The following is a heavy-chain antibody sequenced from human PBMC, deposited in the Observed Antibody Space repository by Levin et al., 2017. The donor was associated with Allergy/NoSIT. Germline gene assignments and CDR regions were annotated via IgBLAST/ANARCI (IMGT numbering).Heavy chain of an antibody. CDR1: GFTFSSYS. CDR2: ISSSSSTI. CDR3: ARDFNRWDWGSDYGMDV. J-gene: IGHJ6*02. D-gene: IGHD7-27*01. V-gene: IGHV3-48*04. Sequence: ESLKISCAASGFTFSSYSMNWVRQAPGKGLEWVSYISSSSSTIYYADSVKGRFTISRDNAKNSLYLQMNSLRAEDTAVYYCARDFNRWDWGSDYGMDVWGQGTTVTVSS.